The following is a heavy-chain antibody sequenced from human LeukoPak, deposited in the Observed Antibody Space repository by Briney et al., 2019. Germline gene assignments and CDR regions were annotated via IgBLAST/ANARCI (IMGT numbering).Heavy chain of an antibody. Sequence: ASVKVSCKASGYTFTGYYMHWVRQAPGQGLEWMGWISAYNGNTNYAQKLQGRVTMTTGTSTSTAYMELRSLRSDDTAVYYCARWHIVATTVVGAFDIWGQGTMVTVSS. V-gene: IGHV1-18*04. D-gene: IGHD5-12*01. CDR3: ARWHIVATTVVGAFDI. CDR2: ISAYNGNT. J-gene: IGHJ3*02. CDR1: GYTFTGYY.